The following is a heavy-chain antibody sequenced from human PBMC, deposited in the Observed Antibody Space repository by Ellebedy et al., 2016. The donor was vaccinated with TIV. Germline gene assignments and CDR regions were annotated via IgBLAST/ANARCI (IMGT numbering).Heavy chain of an antibody. CDR3: AKGTSSGFSYDRVGFEY. CDR1: GFTFGSFA. CDR2: NGDGRNT. J-gene: IGHJ4*02. D-gene: IGHD3-22*01. V-gene: IGHV3-23*01. Sequence: GESLKISCAASGFTFGSFAMHWVRQAPGKGLEWLSVNGDGRNTYHADSVKGRFTIARDNSKNILYLQVDRLSTEDTAVYFCAKGTSSGFSYDRVGFEYWGQGILVTVSS.